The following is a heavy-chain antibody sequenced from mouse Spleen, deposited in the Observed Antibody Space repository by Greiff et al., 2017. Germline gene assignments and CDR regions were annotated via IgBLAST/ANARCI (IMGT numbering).Heavy chain of an antibody. CDR2: INPNNGGT. D-gene: IGHD1-1*01. Sequence: VQLQQSGPELVKPGASVKISCKASGYTFTDYYMNWVKQSHGKSLEWIGDINPNNGGTSYNQKFKGKATLTVDKSSSTAYMELRSLTSEDSAVYYCARAILLRYQEFAYWGQGTLVTVSA. CDR1: GYTFTDYY. CDR3: ARAILLRYQEFAY. J-gene: IGHJ3*01. V-gene: IGHV1-26*01.